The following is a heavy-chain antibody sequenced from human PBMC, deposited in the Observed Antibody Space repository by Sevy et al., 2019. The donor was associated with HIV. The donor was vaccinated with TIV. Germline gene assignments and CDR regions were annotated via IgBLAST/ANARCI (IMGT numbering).Heavy chain of an antibody. V-gene: IGHV4-34*01. J-gene: IGHJ5*02. CDR2: INESGIT. CDR3: ARSPPVVVVPGAPSWFDP. D-gene: IGHD2-2*01. CDR1: DGSFSGYY. Sequence: SETLSLTCAVHDGSFSGYYWNWIRQLPGKGLEWIGEINESGITYYNPFLKSRVTISVDTSKKQFSLKLNSVTAVDSAVYFCARSPPVVVVPGAPSWFDPWGQGTLVTVSS.